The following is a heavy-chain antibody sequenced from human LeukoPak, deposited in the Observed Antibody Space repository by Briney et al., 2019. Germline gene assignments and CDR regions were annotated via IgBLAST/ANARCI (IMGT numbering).Heavy chain of an antibody. V-gene: IGHV3-30*02. Sequence: GGSLRLSCAASGFIFNSYGMHWVRQAPGRGLEWVAFIRYDGSNKYYADSVKGRFTISRDNAKNSLYLQMNSLRAEDTAVYYCARASSEGEWYFDYWGQGTLVTVSS. D-gene: IGHD3-3*01. J-gene: IGHJ4*02. CDR2: IRYDGSNK. CDR3: ARASSEGEWYFDY. CDR1: GFIFNSYG.